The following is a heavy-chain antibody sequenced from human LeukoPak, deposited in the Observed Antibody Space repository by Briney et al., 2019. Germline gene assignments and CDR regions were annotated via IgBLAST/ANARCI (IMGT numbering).Heavy chain of an antibody. Sequence: ASVKVSCKASGYTFTSYYMHWVRQAPGQGLEWMGIINPSGGSTSYAQKFQGRVTMTRDMSTSTVYMGLSSLRSEDTAVYYCARGSNDIRYFDWLFIDYYYMDVWGKGTTVTVSS. J-gene: IGHJ6*03. D-gene: IGHD3-9*01. CDR1: GYTFTSYY. V-gene: IGHV1-46*01. CDR2: INPSGGST. CDR3: ARGSNDIRYFDWLFIDYYYMDV.